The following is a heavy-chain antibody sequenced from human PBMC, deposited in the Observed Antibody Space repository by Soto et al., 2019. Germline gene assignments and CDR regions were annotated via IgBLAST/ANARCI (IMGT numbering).Heavy chain of an antibody. CDR1: GGSISTYY. J-gene: IGHJ4*02. V-gene: IGHV4-59*13. CDR3: ARVGAPAEFDY. CDR2: MSYSGRT. D-gene: IGHD3-16*01. Sequence: SETVSLTCSVSGGSISTYYWSWIRQPPGKGLEWIGYMSYSGRTDYNFSLKSRVTISGDTSKNQFSLKLTSVTAADTAVYFCARVGAPAEFDYSGPGTLVTV.